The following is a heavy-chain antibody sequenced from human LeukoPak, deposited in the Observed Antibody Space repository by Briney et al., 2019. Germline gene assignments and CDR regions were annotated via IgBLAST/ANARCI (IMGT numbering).Heavy chain of an antibody. Sequence: PGGSLRLSCAASGFTFSSYSMNWVRQAPGKGLEWVSYISSSSSTIYYADSVKGRFTISRDNAKNSLYLQMNSLRAEDTAVYYCARRVYYGSGTSQYYFDYWGQGTLVTVSS. CDR1: GFTFSSYS. J-gene: IGHJ4*02. CDR3: ARRVYYGSGTSQYYFDY. CDR2: ISSSSSTI. V-gene: IGHV3-48*04. D-gene: IGHD3-10*01.